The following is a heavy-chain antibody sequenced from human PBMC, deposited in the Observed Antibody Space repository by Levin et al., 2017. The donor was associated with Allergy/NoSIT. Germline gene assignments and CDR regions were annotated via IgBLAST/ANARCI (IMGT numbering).Heavy chain of an antibody. Sequence: ASVKVSCKASGYTFINYYLHWVRQAPGQGLEWMGRINPNSGGTEYAQRFQGRVTMTRDTSISTAYMEVSRLRSDDTAVYYCARDGVSSHDYWGQGTLVTVSS. D-gene: IGHD6-13*01. J-gene: IGHJ4*02. CDR2: INPNSGGT. CDR1: GYTFINYY. CDR3: ARDGVSSHDY. V-gene: IGHV1-2*06.